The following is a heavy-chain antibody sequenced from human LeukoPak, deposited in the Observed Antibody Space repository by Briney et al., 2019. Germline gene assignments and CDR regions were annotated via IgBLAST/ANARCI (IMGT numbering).Heavy chain of an antibody. Sequence: SETLSLTCTVSGGSISSSSYYWGWIRQPPGKGLEWIGEINHSGSTNYNPSLKSRVTISVDTSKNQFSLKLSSVTAADTAVYYCARGLSTVVTPHYFDYWGQGTLVTVSS. J-gene: IGHJ4*02. D-gene: IGHD4-23*01. CDR3: ARGLSTVVTPHYFDY. V-gene: IGHV4-39*07. CDR1: GGSISSSSYY. CDR2: INHSGST.